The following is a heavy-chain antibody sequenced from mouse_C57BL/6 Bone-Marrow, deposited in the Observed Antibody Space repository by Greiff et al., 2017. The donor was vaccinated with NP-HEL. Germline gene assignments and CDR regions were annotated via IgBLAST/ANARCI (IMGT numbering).Heavy chain of an antibody. CDR2: IRLKSDNYAT. CDR1: GFTFSNYW. Sequence: EVMLVESGGGLVQPGGSMKLSCVASGFTFSNYWMNWVRQSPEKGLEWVAQIRLKSDNYATHYAESVKGRFTISRDDSKSSVYLQMNNLRAEETGVYYCTEIFPYEYTRAYWGQGTLVTVSA. V-gene: IGHV6-3*01. D-gene: IGHD2-3*01. J-gene: IGHJ3*01. CDR3: TEIFPYEYTRAY.